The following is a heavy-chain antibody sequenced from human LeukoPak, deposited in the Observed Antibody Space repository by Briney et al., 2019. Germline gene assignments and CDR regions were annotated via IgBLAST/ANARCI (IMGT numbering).Heavy chain of an antibody. CDR3: ARNGGNSDVDD. D-gene: IGHD4-23*01. Sequence: KPSETLSLTCAVSGVSITSTNWWSWIRQPPGKGLEWIGEIYHSGSTNYNSSLKSRVTISVDKSKNQFSLKLSSVTAADTAVYYCARNGGNSDVDDWGQGTLVTVSS. CDR1: GVSITSTNW. V-gene: IGHV4-4*02. CDR2: IYHSGST. J-gene: IGHJ4*02.